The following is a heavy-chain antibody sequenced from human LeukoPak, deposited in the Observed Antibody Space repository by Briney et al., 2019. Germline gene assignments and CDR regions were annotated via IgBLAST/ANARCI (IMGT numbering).Heavy chain of an antibody. V-gene: IGHV3-23*01. Sequence: GGSLRLSCAASGFTFSYYWMHWVRQAPGKGLEWVSATSSSDAGTYHAESVRGRFTISRDNSKNTLYLQMNSLRADDAAVYYCARAPVTSCRGAFCYPFDIWGQGTLVTVSS. D-gene: IGHD2-15*01. CDR1: GFTFSYYW. J-gene: IGHJ4*02. CDR2: TSSSDAGT. CDR3: ARAPVTSCRGAFCYPFDI.